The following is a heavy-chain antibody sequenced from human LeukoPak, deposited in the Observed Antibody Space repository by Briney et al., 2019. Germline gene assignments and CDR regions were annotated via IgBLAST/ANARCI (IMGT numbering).Heavy chain of an antibody. D-gene: IGHD3-22*01. J-gene: IGHJ3*02. Sequence: GGSLRLSCAASGFTFSSYSMNWVRQAPGKGLEWVSSISSSSSYIYYADSVKGRFTISRDNAKNSLYLQMNSLRAEDTAVYYCARVANSGYYYDSSGYYPGGDAFDIWGQGTMVTVSS. CDR1: GFTFSSYS. CDR2: ISSSSSYI. CDR3: ARVANSGYYYDSSGYYPGGDAFDI. V-gene: IGHV3-21*01.